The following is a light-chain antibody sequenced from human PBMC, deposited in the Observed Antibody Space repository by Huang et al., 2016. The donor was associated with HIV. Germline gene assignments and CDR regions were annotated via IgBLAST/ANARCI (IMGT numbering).Light chain of an antibody. CDR3: QQYNNWPPT. CDR2: DAS. V-gene: IGKV3-15*01. CDR1: QSVSSN. J-gene: IGKJ1*01. Sequence: EIVMTQSPATLSVSPGERATLSCRASQSVSSNLAGYQQKLGQAPRLRIYDASTRATGIPARFSGSGSGTEFTLTISSLQSEDFAVYYCQQYNNWPPTFGQGTKVEIK.